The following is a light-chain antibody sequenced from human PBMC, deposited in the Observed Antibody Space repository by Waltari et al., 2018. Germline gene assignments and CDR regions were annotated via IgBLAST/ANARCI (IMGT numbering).Light chain of an antibody. Sequence: AIQLTQSPSSLSASVGARVTITCRASQGISSALAWYQQKPGKVPKLLIYDASSLESGVPSRFSGSGSGTDFTLTISSLQPEDFATYYCQQFNNYPLTFGGGTKVEIK. J-gene: IGKJ4*01. CDR2: DAS. CDR1: QGISSA. CDR3: QQFNNYPLT. V-gene: IGKV1D-13*01.